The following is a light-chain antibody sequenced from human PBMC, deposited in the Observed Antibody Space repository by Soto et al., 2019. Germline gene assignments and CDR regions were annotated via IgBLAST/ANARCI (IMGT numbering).Light chain of an antibody. Sequence: ETVLTQSPGSLSLSPGETATLSCRASQSVSSTYLAWYQQKPGQAPRVLIYGASSRATGIPDRFSGSGSGTDFTLTISRLEPEDFAVYYCHQCGNSWWTFGQGPKVEIK. CDR1: QSVSSTY. V-gene: IGKV3-20*01. J-gene: IGKJ1*01. CDR3: HQCGNSWWT. CDR2: GAS.